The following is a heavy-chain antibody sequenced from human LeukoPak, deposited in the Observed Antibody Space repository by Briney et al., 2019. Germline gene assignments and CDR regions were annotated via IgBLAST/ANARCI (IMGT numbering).Heavy chain of an antibody. Sequence: ASVKVSCKASGYTFTAYTMHWVRQAPGQRLEWMGWINAGSDNTKYSQKFQGRVTLTRDKSANTAYMELSSLRSEDTAVYYCAREGWRGNWNYVDCWGQGTLVTVSS. CDR3: AREGWRGNWNYVDC. D-gene: IGHD1-20*01. CDR1: GYTFTAYT. CDR2: INAGSDNT. V-gene: IGHV1-3*01. J-gene: IGHJ4*02.